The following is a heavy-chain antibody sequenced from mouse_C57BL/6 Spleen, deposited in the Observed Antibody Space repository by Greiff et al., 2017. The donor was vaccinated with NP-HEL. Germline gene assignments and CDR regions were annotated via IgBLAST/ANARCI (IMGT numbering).Heavy chain of an antibody. V-gene: IGHV1-15*01. CDR1: GYTFTDYE. J-gene: IGHJ4*01. CDR2: IDPETGGT. CDR3: TRPGGNAMDY. Sequence: QVQLQQSGAELVRPGASVTLSCKASGYTFTDYEMHWVKQTPVHGLEWIGAIDPETGGTAYNQKFKGQAILTADKSSSTAYMELRSLTSEDSAVYYCTRPGGNAMDYWGQGTSVTVSS.